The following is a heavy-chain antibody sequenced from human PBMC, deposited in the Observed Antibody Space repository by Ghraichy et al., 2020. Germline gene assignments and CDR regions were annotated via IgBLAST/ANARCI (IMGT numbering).Heavy chain of an antibody. D-gene: IGHD5-12*01. CDR3: ARDRHIVVDGRRGDC. J-gene: IGHJ4*02. Sequence: GESLNISCTASGFIFSNYWMNWVRQAPGKGLEWVANMNQDGSEKYYVNSVKGRFTISRDNAKNSLYLQMNSLRVEDTAVYYCARDRHIVVDGRRGDCRGQGTLVTVSS. CDR2: MNQDGSEK. V-gene: IGHV3-7*01. CDR1: GFIFSNYW.